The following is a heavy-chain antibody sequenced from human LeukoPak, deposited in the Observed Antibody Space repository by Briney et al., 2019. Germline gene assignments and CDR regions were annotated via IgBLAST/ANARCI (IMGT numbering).Heavy chain of an antibody. CDR1: GYTLSGYY. CDR2: INPNSGGT. Sequence: GASVTVSCKASGYTLSGYYMHWVRQAPGQGLEWMGWINPNSGGTNYAQKFQGRVTMTRDTSISTAYMELSSLRSDDTAVYYCARSEDIVVVPAPIFDYWGQGTLVTVSS. CDR3: ARSEDIVVVPAPIFDY. D-gene: IGHD2-2*01. V-gene: IGHV1-2*02. J-gene: IGHJ4*02.